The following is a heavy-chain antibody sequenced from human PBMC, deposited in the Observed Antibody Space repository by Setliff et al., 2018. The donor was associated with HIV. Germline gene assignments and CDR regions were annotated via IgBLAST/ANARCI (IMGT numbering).Heavy chain of an antibody. CDR1: GFTFSSYA. J-gene: IGHJ4*02. V-gene: IGHV3-30-3*02. CDR3: AKRISGWYYSDY. CDR2: ISYDGSNK. D-gene: IGHD6-19*01. Sequence: RLSCAASGFTFSSYAMHWVRQAPGKGLEWVAVISYDGSNKYYADSVKGRFTISRDNSKNTLYLQMNGLTAEDMAVYYCAKRISGWYYSDYWGQGTLVTVSS.